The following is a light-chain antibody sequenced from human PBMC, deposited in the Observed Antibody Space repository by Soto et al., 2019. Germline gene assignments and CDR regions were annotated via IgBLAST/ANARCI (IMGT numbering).Light chain of an antibody. CDR1: QSVSSY. J-gene: IGKJ1*01. CDR3: QQLNSYPLT. CDR2: GIS. Sequence: LTQSRATPPFSPGERATISCRASQSVSSYLAWYQQKPGQAPRLLIYGISTRATDIPARFSGSGSGTEFTLTISGLQSEDFTTYFCQQLNSYPLTFGQGTKVDIK. V-gene: IGKV3-15*01.